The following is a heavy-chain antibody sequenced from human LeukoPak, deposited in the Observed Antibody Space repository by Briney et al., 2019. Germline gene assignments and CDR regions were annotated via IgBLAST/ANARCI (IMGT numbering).Heavy chain of an antibody. CDR3: VTDAGYSGYDYSFDY. CDR2: IWYDGSHK. D-gene: IGHD5-12*01. Sequence: GGSLRLSCAASGVTFDYYAIHWVRQAPGKGLEWVAYIWYDGSHKHYPDSVKGGFTISRDNSKNTVYLQMNSLRAEDTAVYYCVTDAGYSGYDYSFDYWGQGTLVTVSS. V-gene: IGHV3-30*02. J-gene: IGHJ4*02. CDR1: GVTFDYYA.